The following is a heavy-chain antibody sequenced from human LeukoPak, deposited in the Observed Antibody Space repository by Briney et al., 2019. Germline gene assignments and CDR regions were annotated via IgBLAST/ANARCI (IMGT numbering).Heavy chain of an antibody. Sequence: GSLRLSCAASGFTFSSYSMNWVRQAPGKGLEWIGYMFYSGSTNYNPSLKSRVTISVDTSKNQVSLKLTSVTAADTAVYYCARIGYSSGWSNFDYWGQGTLVTVSS. CDR3: ARIGYSSGWSNFDY. D-gene: IGHD6-19*01. J-gene: IGHJ4*02. CDR2: MFYSGST. CDR1: GFTFSSYS. V-gene: IGHV4-59*01.